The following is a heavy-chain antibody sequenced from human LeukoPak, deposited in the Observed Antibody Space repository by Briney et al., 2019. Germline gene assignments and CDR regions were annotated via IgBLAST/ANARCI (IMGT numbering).Heavy chain of an antibody. CDR2: IWHDGSNR. D-gene: IGHD2-21*02. CDR3: VRVVTVSNTDPAFDI. V-gene: IGHV3-33*08. Sequence: PGRSLRLSCAASGFIFSSYGMHWVRQAPGKVLEWVAVIWHDGSNRHYVDSVKGRFTISRDNPKSTLYLQMNSLRAEDTAVYYCVRVVTVSNTDPAFDIWGRGTLVTVSS. CDR1: GFIFSSYG. J-gene: IGHJ3*02.